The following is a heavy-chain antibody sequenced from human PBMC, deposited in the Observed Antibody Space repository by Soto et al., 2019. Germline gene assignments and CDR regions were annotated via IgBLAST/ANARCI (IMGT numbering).Heavy chain of an antibody. D-gene: IGHD6-19*01. V-gene: IGHV4-4*02. CDR2: VYHSGST. J-gene: IGHJ4*02. Sequence: SETLSLTCAVSSGSICSSNWGSWVRQSPGKGLEWIGEVYHSGSTNYNPSLKSRVTISVDKSKNQFSLKLNSVTAADTAVYYCARDRAQVAGYFDYWGQGTLVTVSS. CDR3: ARDRAQVAGYFDY. CDR1: SGSICSSNW.